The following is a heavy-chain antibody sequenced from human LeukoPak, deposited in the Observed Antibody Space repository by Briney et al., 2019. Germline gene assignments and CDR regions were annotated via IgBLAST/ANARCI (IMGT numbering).Heavy chain of an antibody. J-gene: IGHJ5*02. CDR1: GFTVSSNY. Sequence: PGGSLRLSCAASGFTVSSNYMSWVRQAPGKGLEWVSVIYSGGSTYYADSVKGRFTISRDNSKSTLYIQMNSLRAEDTAVYYCAKRNSPGVRGGSFDPWGQGTLVTVSS. CDR2: IYSGGST. V-gene: IGHV3-53*01. D-gene: IGHD3-10*01. CDR3: AKRNSPGVRGGSFDP.